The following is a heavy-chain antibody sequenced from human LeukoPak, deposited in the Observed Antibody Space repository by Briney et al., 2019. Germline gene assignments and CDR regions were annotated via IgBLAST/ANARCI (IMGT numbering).Heavy chain of an antibody. J-gene: IGHJ4*02. D-gene: IGHD6-19*01. CDR3: ARELRGYSSGWPLYYFDY. CDR2: IIPIFGTA. V-gene: IGHV1-69*05. CDR1: GGTFSSYA. Sequence: ASVKVSCKASGGTFSSYAISWVLQAPGQGLEWMGGIIPIFGTANYAQKFQGRVTITTDESTSTAYMELSSLRSEDTAVYYCARELRGYSSGWPLYYFDYWGQGTLVTVSS.